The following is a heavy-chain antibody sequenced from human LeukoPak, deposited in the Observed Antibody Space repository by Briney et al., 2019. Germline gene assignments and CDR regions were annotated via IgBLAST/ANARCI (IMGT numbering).Heavy chain of an antibody. Sequence: ASVKVSCKASGYTFTSYDINWVRQATGQGLEWMGWMSPNSGNTGYAQKFQGRVTMTRNTSISTAYMELSSLRSEDTAVYYCARAPYDFWSGNNWFDPWGQGTLVTVSS. V-gene: IGHV1-8*01. D-gene: IGHD3-3*01. CDR3: ARAPYDFWSGNNWFDP. CDR2: MSPNSGNT. J-gene: IGHJ5*02. CDR1: GYTFTSYD.